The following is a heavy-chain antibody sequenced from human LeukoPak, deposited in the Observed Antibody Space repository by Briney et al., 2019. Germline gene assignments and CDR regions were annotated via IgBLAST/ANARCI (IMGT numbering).Heavy chain of an antibody. D-gene: IGHD3-10*01. CDR1: GGTFSSYA. Sequence: AASVKVSCKASGGTFSSYAISWVRQAPGQGLEWMGRIIPILGIANDAQKFQGRATITADKSTSTAYMELSSLRSEDTAVYYCAREQGLWFGELLGYYYYGMDVWGQGTTVTVSS. J-gene: IGHJ6*02. V-gene: IGHV1-69*04. CDR3: AREQGLWFGELLGYYYYGMDV. CDR2: IIPILGIA.